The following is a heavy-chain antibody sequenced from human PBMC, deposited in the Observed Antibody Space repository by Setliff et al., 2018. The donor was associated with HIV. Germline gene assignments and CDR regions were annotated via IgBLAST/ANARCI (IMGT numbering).Heavy chain of an antibody. Sequence: SETLSLTCTVSDDSISSNYWSWIRQSAGKGLEWVGRIYTGGRTNYNPSLKSRVTISVDASKNQFSLKLSSVTAADTAVCYCASDISPDDGYNRLHYFDYWGQGTLVTVSS. D-gene: IGHD5-12*01. J-gene: IGHJ4*02. CDR2: IYTGGRT. CDR3: ASDISPDDGYNRLHYFDY. V-gene: IGHV4-4*07. CDR1: DDSISSNY.